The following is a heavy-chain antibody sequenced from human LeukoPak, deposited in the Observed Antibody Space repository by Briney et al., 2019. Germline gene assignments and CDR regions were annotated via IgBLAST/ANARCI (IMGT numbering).Heavy chain of an antibody. J-gene: IGHJ4*02. V-gene: IGHV3-23*01. CDR2: ISGSGGST. CDR3: AKANMVRGVTLKFDY. Sequence: GGSLRLSCAASGFTFSSYAMSWVRQAPGKGLEGVSSISGSGGSTYYADSVRGRFTISRDNSKNTVYLQVNSLRADDTAVYYCAKANMVRGVTLKFDYWGQGTLVTVSS. CDR1: GFTFSSYA. D-gene: IGHD3-10*01.